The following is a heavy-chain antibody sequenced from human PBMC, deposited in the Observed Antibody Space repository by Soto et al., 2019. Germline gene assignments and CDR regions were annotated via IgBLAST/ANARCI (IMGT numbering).Heavy chain of an antibody. V-gene: IGHV3-30-3*01. CDR2: ISYDGSNK. J-gene: IGHJ6*02. CDR3: ARCRSGGDFWSGYLDYGMDV. Sequence: GGSLRLSCAVSGFTFSSYAMHWVRQAPGKGLEWVAVISYDGSNKYYADSVKGRFTISRDKSKNTLYLQMNSLRAEDTAVYYCARCRSGGDFWSGYLDYGMDVWGQGTTVTVSS. CDR1: GFTFSSYA. D-gene: IGHD3-3*01.